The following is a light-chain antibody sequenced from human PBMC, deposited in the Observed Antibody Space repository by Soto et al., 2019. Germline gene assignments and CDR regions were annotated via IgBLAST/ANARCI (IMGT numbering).Light chain of an antibody. Sequence: DIQMTQSPSSLSASLGDRVTITCRASQSISNFLNWVQHKPGNAPKVLISAASTLESGVPPRFSGNESGTDFTLTNSSQQPADSASYYCQQYYNSVLTFGGGTKVEIK. CDR3: QQYYNSVLT. CDR2: AAS. J-gene: IGKJ4*01. CDR1: QSISNF. V-gene: IGKV1-39*01.